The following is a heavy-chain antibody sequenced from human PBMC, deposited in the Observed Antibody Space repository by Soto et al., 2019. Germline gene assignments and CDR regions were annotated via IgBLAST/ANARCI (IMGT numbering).Heavy chain of an antibody. V-gene: IGHV1-18*01. CDR2: ISAYNGNT. CDR3: ARVLFSCSGGSCYSRPAYDSGDV. D-gene: IGHD2-15*01. J-gene: IGHJ6*02. Sequence: ASVKVTCKASGYTFTSYGISWVRQAPGQGREWVGWISAYNGNTNYAQKLQGRVTMTTDTSTSTAYMELRSLRSDDKAVYYCARVLFSCSGGSCYSRPAYDSGDVWGQGTRVTVS. CDR1: GYTFTSYG.